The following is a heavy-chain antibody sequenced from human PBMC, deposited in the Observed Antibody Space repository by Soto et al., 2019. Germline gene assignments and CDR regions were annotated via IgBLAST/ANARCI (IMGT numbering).Heavy chain of an antibody. V-gene: IGHV4-59*08. Sequence: QVQLQESGPGLVKPSETLSLTCTVSGGSISSYYWSWIRQPPGKGLEWIGYIYYSGSTNYNPSLKSRVTISVDTSKNQFSLKLSSVTAADTAVYYCARTINSSSWYEPPHFDYWGQGTLVTASS. CDR1: GGSISSYY. CDR3: ARTINSSSWYEPPHFDY. J-gene: IGHJ4*02. D-gene: IGHD6-13*01. CDR2: IYYSGST.